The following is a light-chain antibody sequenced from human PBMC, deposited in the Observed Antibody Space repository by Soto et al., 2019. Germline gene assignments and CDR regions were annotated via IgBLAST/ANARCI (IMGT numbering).Light chain of an antibody. V-gene: IGLV2-23*03. CDR3: CSYAGSSTFYVV. J-gene: IGLJ2*01. CDR2: EGS. Sequence: QSALTQPASVSGSPGQSITISCTGTSSDVGSYNLVSWYQQHPGKAPKLMIYEGSKRPSGVSNRFSGSKSGNTASLTISGLQAEDEADYYCCSYAGSSTFYVVFGGGTKQTVL. CDR1: SSDVGSYNL.